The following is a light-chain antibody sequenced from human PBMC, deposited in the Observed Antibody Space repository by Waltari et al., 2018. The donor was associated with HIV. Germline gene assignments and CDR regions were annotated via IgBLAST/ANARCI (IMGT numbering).Light chain of an antibody. Sequence: EIVMTQSPATLSVSPGDTATLSCSASQSVYTNVAWYQQKPGQAPRLLIYGASTRAIGIPARFSGSGSGMEFSLTISSLQSEDFEVYFCQQNHDWPPTTFGQGTRLEIK. CDR2: GAS. CDR3: QQNHDWPPTT. CDR1: QSVYTN. J-gene: IGKJ5*01. V-gene: IGKV3-15*01.